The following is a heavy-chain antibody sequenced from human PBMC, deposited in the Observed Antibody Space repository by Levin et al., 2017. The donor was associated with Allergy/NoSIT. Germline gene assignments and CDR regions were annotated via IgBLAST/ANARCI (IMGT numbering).Heavy chain of an antibody. CDR3: ARSSSLEYFDP. V-gene: IGHV4-39*02. CDR1: GGSIISPNYY. D-gene: IGHD3-3*01. J-gene: IGHJ5*02. Sequence: ESLKISCTVSGGSIISPNYYWGWLRQPPGQGLEWIGSIYYTGSSHYNPSLKSRVTISVDTSKDHFSLNLTSVTAADTAVYFCARSSSLEYFDPWGQGTLVTVSS. CDR2: IYYTGSS.